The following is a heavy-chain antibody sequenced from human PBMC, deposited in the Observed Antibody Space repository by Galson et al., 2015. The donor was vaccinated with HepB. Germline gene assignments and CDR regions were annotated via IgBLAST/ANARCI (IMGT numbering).Heavy chain of an antibody. Sequence: SLRLSCAASGFTFSSYGMHWVRQAPGKGLEWVAVISYDGSNKYYADSVKGRFTISRDNSKNTLYLQMNSLRAEDTAVYYCAKGPYGGKDYWGQGTLATVSS. CDR3: AKGPYGGKDY. CDR1: GFTFSSYG. J-gene: IGHJ4*02. V-gene: IGHV3-30*18. D-gene: IGHD4-23*01. CDR2: ISYDGSNK.